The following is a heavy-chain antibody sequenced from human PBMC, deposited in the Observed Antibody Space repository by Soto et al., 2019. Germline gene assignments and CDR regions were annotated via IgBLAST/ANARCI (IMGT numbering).Heavy chain of an antibody. D-gene: IGHD4-4*01. CDR2: IYYSGST. V-gene: IGHV4-39*01. J-gene: IGHJ6*02. Sequence: SETLSLTCTVSGGSISSSSYYWGWIRQPPGKGLEWIGSIYYSGSTYYNPSLKSRVTISVDTSKNQFSLKLSSVTAADTAVYYRARHERTTVMYYYYGMDVWGQGTTVTVSS. CDR3: ARHERTTVMYYYYGMDV. CDR1: GGSISSSSYY.